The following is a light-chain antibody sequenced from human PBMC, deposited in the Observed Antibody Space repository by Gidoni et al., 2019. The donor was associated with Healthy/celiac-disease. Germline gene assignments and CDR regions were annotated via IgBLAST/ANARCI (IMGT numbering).Light chain of an antibody. CDR1: QSVLYSSNNKNY. CDR3: QQYYSNPLT. Sequence: DIVPTQSPYSLAVSLGERATINCKPSQSVLYSSNNKNYLAWYQQKPGQPPKRLIYWASTRESGVPDRFSGSGSGTDFTLTISSLQAEDVAVYYCQQYYSNPLTFGQGTKVEIK. J-gene: IGKJ1*01. CDR2: WAS. V-gene: IGKV4-1*01.